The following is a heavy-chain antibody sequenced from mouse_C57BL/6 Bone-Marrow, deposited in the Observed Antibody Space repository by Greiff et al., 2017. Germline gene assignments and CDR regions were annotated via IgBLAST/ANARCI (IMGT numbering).Heavy chain of an antibody. CDR2: ISNGGGST. CDR1: GFTFSDYY. J-gene: IGHJ3*01. D-gene: IGHD4-1*01. Sequence: DVHLVESGGGLVQPGGSLKLSCAASGFTFSDYYMYWVRQTPEKRLAWVAYISNGGGSTYYPDTVKGRFTISRDNAKNTLYLQMSRLKSEDTAMYYCVRHDWDWFAYWGQGTLVTVSA. CDR3: VRHDWDWFAY. V-gene: IGHV5-12*01.